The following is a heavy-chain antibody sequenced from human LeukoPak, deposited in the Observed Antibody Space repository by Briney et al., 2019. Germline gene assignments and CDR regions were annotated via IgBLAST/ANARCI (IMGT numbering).Heavy chain of an antibody. CDR1: GFTFSSYA. CDR3: AKDVGYDILTGYYSYASDY. Sequence: AGGSLRLSCAASGFTFSSYAMSWVRQAPGKGQEWVSAISGSGGSTYYADSVKGRFTISRDNSKNTLYLQMNSLRAEDTAVYYCAKDVGYDILTGYYSYASDYWGQGTLVTVSS. V-gene: IGHV3-23*01. CDR2: ISGSGGST. J-gene: IGHJ4*02. D-gene: IGHD3-9*01.